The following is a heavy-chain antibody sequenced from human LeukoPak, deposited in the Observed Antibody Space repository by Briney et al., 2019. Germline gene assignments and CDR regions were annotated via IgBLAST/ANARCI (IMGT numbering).Heavy chain of an antibody. CDR3: ARNTYYYDSSGYYINWFDP. Sequence: SETPSLTCAVYGGSFSGYYWSWIRQPPGKGLEWIGYIYYSGSTNYNPSLKSRVTISVDTSKNQFSLKLSSVTAADTAVYYCARNTYYYDSSGYYINWFDPWGQGTLVTVSS. D-gene: IGHD3-22*01. CDR2: IYYSGST. J-gene: IGHJ5*02. V-gene: IGHV4-59*01. CDR1: GGSFSGYY.